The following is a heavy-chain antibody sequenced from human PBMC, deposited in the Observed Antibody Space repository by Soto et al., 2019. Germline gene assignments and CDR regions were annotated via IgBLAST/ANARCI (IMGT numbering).Heavy chain of an antibody. J-gene: IGHJ4*02. CDR1: GFTFDDYA. D-gene: IGHD1-26*01. Sequence: GGSLRLSCAASGFTFDDYAMHWVRQAPGKGLEWVSGISWNSASMDYADSVKDRFSISRDNAENSLYLQLNILKIEDTAFYYCARSFSDSYYDLDFWGQGTLVTVSS. CDR3: ARSFSDSYYDLDF. V-gene: IGHV3-9*01. CDR2: ISWNSASM.